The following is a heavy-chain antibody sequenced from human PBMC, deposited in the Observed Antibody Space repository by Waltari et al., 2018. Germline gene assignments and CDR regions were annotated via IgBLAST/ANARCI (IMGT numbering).Heavy chain of an antibody. J-gene: IGHJ4*02. V-gene: IGHV1-69-2*01. CDR2: FDPEDGET. D-gene: IGHD5-12*01. CDR1: GYTFTDYY. CDR3: ATVNIVATIAPGFDY. Sequence: EVQLVQSGAEVKKPGATVKISCKVSGYTFTDYYMHWVQQAPGKGLEWMGLFDPEDGETIYAEKFQGRVTLTADTSTDTSYMELSSLRSEDTAVYYCATVNIVATIAPGFDYWGQGTLVTVSS.